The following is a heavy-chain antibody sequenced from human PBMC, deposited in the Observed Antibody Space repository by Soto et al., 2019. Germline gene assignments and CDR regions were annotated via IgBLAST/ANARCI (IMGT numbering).Heavy chain of an antibody. CDR1: GFTFSSYW. D-gene: IGHD6-19*01. CDR2: IKQDGSEK. Sequence: GGSLRLSCAASGFTFSSYWMSWVRQAPGKGQEWVANIKQDGSEKYYVDSVKGRFTISRDNAKNSLYLQMNSLRAEDTAVYYCARGDFSSGWYGVYYGMDVWGQVTTVTVSS. J-gene: IGHJ6*02. CDR3: ARGDFSSGWYGVYYGMDV. V-gene: IGHV3-7*03.